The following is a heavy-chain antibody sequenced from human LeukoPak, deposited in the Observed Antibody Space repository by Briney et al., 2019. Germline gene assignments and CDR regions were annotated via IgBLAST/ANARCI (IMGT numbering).Heavy chain of an antibody. Sequence: ASVKVSCKASGYTFTSYYMHWVRQAPGQGLEWMGIINPSGGSTSYAQKFQGRVTMTRDTSTSTVYMEQSSLRSEDTAVYYCARVRSTVVTPSYYFDYWGQGTLVTVSS. J-gene: IGHJ4*02. CDR2: INPSGGST. V-gene: IGHV1-46*01. CDR3: ARVRSTVVTPSYYFDY. D-gene: IGHD4-23*01. CDR1: GYTFTSYY.